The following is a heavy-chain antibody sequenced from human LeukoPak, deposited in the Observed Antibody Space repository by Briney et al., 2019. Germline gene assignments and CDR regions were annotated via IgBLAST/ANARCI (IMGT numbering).Heavy chain of an antibody. Sequence: ASVKVSCKASGYTFASYGISWVRQAPGQGLEWMGWISAYNGNTNYAQKLQGRVTMTTDTSTSTAYMELRSLRSDDTAVYYCARGHGTTVTTFPFDYRGQGTLVTVSS. CDR1: GYTFASYG. CDR2: ISAYNGNT. CDR3: ARGHGTTVTTFPFDY. D-gene: IGHD4-17*01. V-gene: IGHV1-18*01. J-gene: IGHJ4*02.